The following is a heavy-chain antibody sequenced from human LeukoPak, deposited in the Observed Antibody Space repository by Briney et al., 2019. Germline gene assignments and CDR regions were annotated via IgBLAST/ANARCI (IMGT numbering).Heavy chain of an antibody. CDR2: IYYSGST. Sequence: SETLSLTCTVSGGSIRSYYWGWIRQPPGKGLEWIGSIYYSGSTYYNPSLKSRVTISVDTSKNQFSLKLSSVTAADTAVYYCARPTRKRDYWGQGTLVTVSS. CDR3: ARPTRKRDY. D-gene: IGHD1-1*01. J-gene: IGHJ4*02. V-gene: IGHV4-39*01. CDR1: GGSIRSYY.